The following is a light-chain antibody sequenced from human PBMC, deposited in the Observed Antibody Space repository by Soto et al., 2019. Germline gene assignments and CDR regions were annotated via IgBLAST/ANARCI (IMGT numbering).Light chain of an antibody. Sequence: EMVITRSPDTLPVSPGESATLSCRASQRVYSNLAWYHQRPGQAPRLLIYGAAARATGVAARFSGRGSGTEFTLTVSSLLSADVAVYYCQQYNNWLPNTFGQGTRLEIK. CDR3: QQYNNWLPNT. V-gene: IGKV3-15*01. J-gene: IGKJ5*01. CDR1: QRVYSN. CDR2: GAA.